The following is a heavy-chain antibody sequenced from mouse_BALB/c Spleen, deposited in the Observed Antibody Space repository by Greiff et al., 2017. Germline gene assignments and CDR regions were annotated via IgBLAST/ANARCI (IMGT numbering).Heavy chain of an antibody. Sequence: VQLQQSGAELMKPGASVKISCKATGYTFSSYWIEWVKQRPGHGLEWIGEILPGSGSTNYNEKFKGKATFTADTSSNTAYMQLSSLTSEDSAVYDCARPYYEYDTLAFAYWGQGALVTVSA. V-gene: IGHV1-9*01. D-gene: IGHD2-4*01. CDR3: ARPYYEYDTLAFAY. CDR1: GYTFSSYW. CDR2: ILPGSGST. J-gene: IGHJ3*01.